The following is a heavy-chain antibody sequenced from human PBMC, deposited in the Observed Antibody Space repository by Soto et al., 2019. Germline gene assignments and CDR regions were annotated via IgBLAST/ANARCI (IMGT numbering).Heavy chain of an antibody. CDR3: ARERYCSSTSCYTFGAFDI. CDR1: GGTFSSYA. Sequence: QVQLVQSGAEVKKPGSSVNVSCKASGGTFSSYAISWVRQAPGQGLEWMGGIIPIFGTANYAQKFQGRVTITADESTSTAYMELSSLRSEDTAVYYCARERYCSSTSCYTFGAFDIWGQGTMVTVSS. CDR2: IIPIFGTA. J-gene: IGHJ3*02. V-gene: IGHV1-69*01. D-gene: IGHD2-2*02.